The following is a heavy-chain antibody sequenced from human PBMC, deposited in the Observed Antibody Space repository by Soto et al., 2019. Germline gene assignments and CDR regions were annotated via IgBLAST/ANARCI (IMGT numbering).Heavy chain of an antibody. J-gene: IGHJ1*01. CDR1: GFTFDDYA. Sequence: TGGSLRLSCAASGFTFDDYAMHWVRQVPGKGLEWVSGINWNSGSIGYGDSVKGRFAISRDNAKNSLHLQMNSLSAEDTAFYYCVKDESINWYSGHFRHWGQGTLVTAS. CDR2: INWNSGSI. V-gene: IGHV3-9*01. D-gene: IGHD6-13*01. CDR3: VKDESINWYSGHFRH.